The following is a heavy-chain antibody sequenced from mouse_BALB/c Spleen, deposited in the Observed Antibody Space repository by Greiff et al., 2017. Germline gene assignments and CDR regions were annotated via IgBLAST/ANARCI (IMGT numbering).Heavy chain of an antibody. Sequence: EVQLQQSGAELVKPGASVKLSCTASGFNFKDSYMHWVKQSPEQGLEWIGRIDPANGNTKYDPKFQGKATITADTSSNTAYLQLSSLTSEDTAVYYCASRLYYYGSSPPDYWGQGTTLTVSS. J-gene: IGHJ2*01. CDR3: ASRLYYYGSSPPDY. CDR2: IDPANGNT. CDR1: GFNFKDSY. V-gene: IGHV14-3*02. D-gene: IGHD1-1*01.